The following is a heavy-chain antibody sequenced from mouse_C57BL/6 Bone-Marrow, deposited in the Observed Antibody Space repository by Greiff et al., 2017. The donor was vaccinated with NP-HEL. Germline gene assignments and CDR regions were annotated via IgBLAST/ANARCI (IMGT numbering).Heavy chain of an antibody. CDR2: INYDGSST. CDR3: ARRGGLGGFAY. V-gene: IGHV5-16*01. J-gene: IGHJ3*01. Sequence: DVHLVESEGGLVQPGSSMKLSCTASGFTFSDYYMAWVRQVPEKGLEWVANINYDGSSTYYLDSLKSRFIISRDNAKNILYLQMSSLKSEDTATYYCARRGGLGGFAYWGQGTLVTVSA. CDR1: GFTFSDYY. D-gene: IGHD2-4*01.